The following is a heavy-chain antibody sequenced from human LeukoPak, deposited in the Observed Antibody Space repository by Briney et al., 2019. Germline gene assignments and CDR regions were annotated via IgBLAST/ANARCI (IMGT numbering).Heavy chain of an antibody. V-gene: IGHV5-51*01. CDR3: ARHDTIFGVVSWFDP. D-gene: IGHD3-3*01. Sequence: GASLKISCKGSGYRFTSYWIGWVREMPGKGLEWMGIIYPGDSDTRYSPSFQGQVTISADKSIRTAYLKWSSLTASDTAMYYCARHDTIFGVVSWFDPWGQGTLVTVSS. CDR1: GYRFTSYW. J-gene: IGHJ5*02. CDR2: IYPGDSDT.